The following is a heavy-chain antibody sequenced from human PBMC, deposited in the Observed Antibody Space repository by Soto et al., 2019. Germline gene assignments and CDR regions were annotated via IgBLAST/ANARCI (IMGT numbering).Heavy chain of an antibody. J-gene: IGHJ3*02. CDR3: ARDREYGGNDAFDI. Sequence: GGSLRLSCAASGFTFSSYAMHWVRQAPGKGLEWVAVISYDGSNKYYADSVKGRFTISRDNSKNTLYLQMNSLRAEDTAVYYCARDREYGGNDAFDIWGQGTMVTVSS. D-gene: IGHD2-15*01. V-gene: IGHV3-30*04. CDR2: ISYDGSNK. CDR1: GFTFSSYA.